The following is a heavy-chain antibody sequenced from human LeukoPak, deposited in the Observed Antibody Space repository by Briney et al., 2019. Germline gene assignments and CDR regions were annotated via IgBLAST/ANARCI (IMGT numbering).Heavy chain of an antibody. V-gene: IGHV4-31*03. D-gene: IGHD2-21*02. J-gene: IGHJ4*02. CDR2: IFYTGST. CDR1: GXSISSGGYY. Sequence: KPSETLSLTCTVSGXSISSGGYYWSWIRQHPGKGLEWIGYIFYTGSTYYNPSLKSRVTISVDTSKNQFSLKLSSVTAADTAVYYCARDHSLVTGAFDYWGQGTLVTVSS. CDR3: ARDHSLVTGAFDY.